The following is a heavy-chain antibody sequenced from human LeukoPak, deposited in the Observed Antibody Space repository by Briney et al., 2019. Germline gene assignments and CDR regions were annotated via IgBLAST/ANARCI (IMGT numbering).Heavy chain of an antibody. V-gene: IGHV1-2*02. D-gene: IGHD3-22*01. J-gene: IGHJ3*02. CDR2: INPNSGGT. Sequence: GASVKVSCKASGYTFTGYYMHWVRQAPGQGLEWMGWINPNSGGTNYAQKLQGRVTMTTDTSTSTAYMELSRLRSDDTALYYCARGRLMYYYDSPGGGAFDIWGQGTMVTVSS. CDR1: GYTFTGYY. CDR3: ARGRLMYYYDSPGGGAFDI.